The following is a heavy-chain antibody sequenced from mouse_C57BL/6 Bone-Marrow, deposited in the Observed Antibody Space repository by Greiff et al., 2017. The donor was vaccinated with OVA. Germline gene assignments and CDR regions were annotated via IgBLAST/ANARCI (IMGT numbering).Heavy chain of an antibody. D-gene: IGHD1-1*01. CDR1: GYTFTDYY. CDR3: ARRRVTTVVATDYYAMDY. J-gene: IGHJ4*01. V-gene: IGHV1-75*01. CDR2: IFPGSGST. Sequence: VQLQQSGPELVKPGASVKISCKASGYTFTDYYINWVKQRPGPGLEWIGWIFPGSGSTFYNEKFKGKATFTVDKSSSTAYMLLSSLTSEDSAVYFCARRRVTTVVATDYYAMDYWGQGTSVTVSS.